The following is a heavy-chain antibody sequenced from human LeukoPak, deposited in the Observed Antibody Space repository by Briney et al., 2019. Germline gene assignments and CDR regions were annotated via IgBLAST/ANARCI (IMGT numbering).Heavy chain of an antibody. J-gene: IGHJ3*02. V-gene: IGHV1-8*01. D-gene: IGHD3-22*01. CDR3: ASLTYYYDSSGYYYDGAFDI. CDR2: MSPNSGNT. CDR1: GYTFTSYD. Sequence: ASVKVSCKASGYTFTSYDINWVRQATGQGLEWMGWMSPNSGNTGYAQKFQGRVTMTRNTSISTAYMELSSLRSEDTAVYYCASLTYYYDSSGYYYDGAFDIWGQGTMVTVSS.